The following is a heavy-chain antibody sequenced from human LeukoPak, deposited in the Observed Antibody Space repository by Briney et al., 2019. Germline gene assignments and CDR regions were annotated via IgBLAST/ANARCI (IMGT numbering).Heavy chain of an antibody. CDR2: ISPDGSTT. Sequence: GGSLRLSCAASGFTFSSYWMHWVRQAPGKGLVWVSRISPDGSTTGHADSVKGRFTTSRDNAKNTLFLQMNSLRAEDTAVYYCTRDFDFSSAIWGQGTLVTVSS. J-gene: IGHJ4*02. CDR1: GFTFSSYW. V-gene: IGHV3-74*01. D-gene: IGHD3-3*01. CDR3: TRDFDFSSAI.